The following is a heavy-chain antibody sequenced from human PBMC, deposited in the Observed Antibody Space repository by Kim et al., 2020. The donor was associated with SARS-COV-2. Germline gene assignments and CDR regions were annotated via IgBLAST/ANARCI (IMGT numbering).Heavy chain of an antibody. V-gene: IGHV4-31*03. J-gene: IGHJ4*02. CDR1: GGSISSGGYY. Sequence: SETLSLTCTVSGGSISSGGYYWSWIRQHPGKGLEWIGYIYYSGSTYYNPSLKSRVTISVDTSKNQFSLKLSSVTAADTAVYYCARDTGKGGSGADYWGQGTLVTVSS. CDR3: ARDTGKGGSGADY. D-gene: IGHD3-10*01. CDR2: IYYSGST.